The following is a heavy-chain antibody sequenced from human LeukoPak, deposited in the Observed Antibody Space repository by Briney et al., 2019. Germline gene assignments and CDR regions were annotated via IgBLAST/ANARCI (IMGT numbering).Heavy chain of an antibody. D-gene: IGHD3-10*01. CDR3: ARAIWFGELFDWFDP. Sequence: GGALRLSCAPSGLTSTSYAMHWVRQAPGKGLERVAVISYDGSNKYYADSVKGRFTISRDNSKNTLYLQMNSLRAEDTAVYYCARAIWFGELFDWFDPWGQGTLVTVSS. J-gene: IGHJ5*02. CDR1: GLTSTSYA. CDR2: ISYDGSNK. V-gene: IGHV3-30*04.